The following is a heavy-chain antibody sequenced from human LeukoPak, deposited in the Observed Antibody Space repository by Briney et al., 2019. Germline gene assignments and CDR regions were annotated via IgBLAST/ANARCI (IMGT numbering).Heavy chain of an antibody. CDR1: GGSISSGGYY. CDR2: IYYSEST. Sequence: PSQTLSLTCTVSGGSISSGGYYWSWIRQHPGKGLEWIGYIYYSESTYYNPSLKSRVTISVDTSKNQFSLKLSSVTAADTAVYYCARSIRRGIAVAGSFDYWGQGTLVTVSS. J-gene: IGHJ4*02. D-gene: IGHD6-19*01. CDR3: ARSIRRGIAVAGSFDY. V-gene: IGHV4-31*03.